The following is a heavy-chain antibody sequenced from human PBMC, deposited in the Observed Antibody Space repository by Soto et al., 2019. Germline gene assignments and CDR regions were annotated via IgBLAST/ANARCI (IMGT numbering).Heavy chain of an antibody. CDR3: ARDSPYGDYFYF. Sequence: PGGSLRLSCAASGFTFSSYGMHWVRQAPGKGLEWVAVIWYDGSNKYYADSVKGRFTISRDNSKNTLYLQMNSLRAEDTAVYYCARDSPYGDYFYFWGQGTLVTVSS. J-gene: IGHJ4*02. V-gene: IGHV3-33*01. D-gene: IGHD4-17*01. CDR2: IWYDGSNK. CDR1: GFTFSSYG.